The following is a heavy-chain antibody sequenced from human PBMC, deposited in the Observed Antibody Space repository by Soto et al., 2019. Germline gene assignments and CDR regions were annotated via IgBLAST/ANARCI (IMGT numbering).Heavy chain of an antibody. Sequence: GGSLRLSCAASGFTFSSYGMHWVRQAPGKGLEWVAVIWYDGSNKYYADSVKGRFTISRNNSKHTLYLQMNSLRAEDTAVYYCARDRTAVAGIGEERYFDYWGQGTLVTVSS. V-gene: IGHV3-33*01. CDR1: GFTFSSYG. D-gene: IGHD6-19*01. J-gene: IGHJ4*02. CDR2: IWYDGSNK. CDR3: ARDRTAVAGIGEERYFDY.